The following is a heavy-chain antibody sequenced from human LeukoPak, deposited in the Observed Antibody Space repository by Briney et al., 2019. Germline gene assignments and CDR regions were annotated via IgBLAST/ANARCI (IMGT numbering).Heavy chain of an antibody. CDR1: GGTFSSYA. D-gene: IGHD3-3*01. J-gene: IGHJ4*02. CDR3: ASGDDFCSGYYPQPLDY. Sequence: VASVKVSCKASGGTFSSYAISWVRQAPGQGLEWMGWINPNSGGTNYAQKFQGRVTMTRDTSISTAYMELSRLRSDDTAVYYCASGDDFCSGYYPQPLDYWGQGTLVTVSS. CDR2: INPNSGGT. V-gene: IGHV1-2*02.